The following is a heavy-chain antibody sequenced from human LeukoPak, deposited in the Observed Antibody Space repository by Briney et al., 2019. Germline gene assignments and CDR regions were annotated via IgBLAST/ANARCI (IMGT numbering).Heavy chain of an antibody. J-gene: IGHJ4*02. CDR1: GFTFDDYA. D-gene: IGHD3-22*01. V-gene: IGHV3-9*01. CDR3: AKGTYYYDSSGSYYFDY. CDR2: ISWNSGSI. Sequence: PGGSLRLSCAASGFTFDDYAMHWVRQAPGKGLEWVSGISWNSGSIGYADSVKGRFTISRGNAKNSLYLQMNSLRAEDTALYYCAKGTYYYDSSGSYYFDYWGQGTLVTVSS.